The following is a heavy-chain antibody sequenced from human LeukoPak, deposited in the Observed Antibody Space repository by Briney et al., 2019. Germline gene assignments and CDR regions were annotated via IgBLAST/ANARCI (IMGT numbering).Heavy chain of an antibody. Sequence: GGSLRLSCAASGFTFSSYSMNWVRQAPGKGLDWVSSISSSSSYIYYADSVKGRFTISRDNAKNSLYLQMNSLRAEDTAVYYCARDTGGPNWFDPWGQGTLVTVSS. CDR1: GFTFSSYS. V-gene: IGHV3-21*01. J-gene: IGHJ5*02. CDR3: ARDTGGPNWFDP. CDR2: ISSSSSYI. D-gene: IGHD2-8*02.